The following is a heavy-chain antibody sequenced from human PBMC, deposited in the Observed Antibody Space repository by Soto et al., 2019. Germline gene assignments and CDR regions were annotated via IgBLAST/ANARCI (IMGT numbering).Heavy chain of an antibody. Sequence: SETLSLTCTVSGGSISSYYWSWIRQPPGKGLEWIGYIYYSGSTNYNPSPKTRVPISVDTSKNQFSLKLRSVTAADTAVYYCARTPPLLWFGELSPGGYFDYWGQGTLVTVSS. J-gene: IGHJ4*02. CDR2: IYYSGST. CDR3: ARTPPLLWFGELSPGGYFDY. V-gene: IGHV4-59*12. CDR1: GGSISSYY. D-gene: IGHD3-10*01.